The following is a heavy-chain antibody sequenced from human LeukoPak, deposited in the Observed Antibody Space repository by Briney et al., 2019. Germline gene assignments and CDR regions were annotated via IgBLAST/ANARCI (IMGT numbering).Heavy chain of an antibody. J-gene: IGHJ4*02. D-gene: IGHD5-24*01. CDR3: ASSSRDGYNVFDY. CDR1: GGSISSSSYY. CDR2: IYYSEST. V-gene: IGHV4-39*07. Sequence: SETLSLTCTVSGGSISSSSYYWGWIRQPPGKGLEWIGSIYYSESTYYNPSLKSRVTISVDTSKNQFSLKLSSVTAADTAVYYCASSSRDGYNVFDYWGQGTLVTVSS.